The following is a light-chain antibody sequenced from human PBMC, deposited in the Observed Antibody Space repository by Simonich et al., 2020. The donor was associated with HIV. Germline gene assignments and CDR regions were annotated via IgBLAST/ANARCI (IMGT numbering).Light chain of an antibody. CDR3: CSYTTSSAYVL. CDR2: VVY. CDR1: SSDVGAYDF. J-gene: IGLJ2*01. Sequence: QSALTQPASVSGSPGQSITISSTGTSSDVGAYDFVAWYQHPPGKAPKVIISVVYSRPSGVSNRFSGSKSGNTASLTISGLQAEDEADYYCCSYTTSSAYVLFGGGTKLTVL. V-gene: IGLV2-14*03.